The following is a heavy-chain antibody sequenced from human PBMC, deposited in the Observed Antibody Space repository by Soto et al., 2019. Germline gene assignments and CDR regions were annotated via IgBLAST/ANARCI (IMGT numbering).Heavy chain of an antibody. J-gene: IGHJ6*02. D-gene: IGHD3-10*01. Sequence: EVQLVESGGGLVQPGGSLRLSCAASGFTFSSYWMHWVRQAPGKGLVWVSRIDSGGSSTSYADSVKGRFTISRDNAKNTLYLQMTSLRAEDTAVYYCASYGGAYHYNGMDGWGQGTTVTVSS. CDR1: GFTFSSYW. CDR3: ASYGGAYHYNGMDG. V-gene: IGHV3-74*01. CDR2: IDSGGSST.